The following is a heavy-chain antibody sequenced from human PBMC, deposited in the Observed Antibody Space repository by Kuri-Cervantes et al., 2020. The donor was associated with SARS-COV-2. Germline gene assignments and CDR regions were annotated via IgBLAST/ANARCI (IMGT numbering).Heavy chain of an antibody. D-gene: IGHD3-3*01. CDR3: ARDPVHYDFWSGYIGANAFDI. V-gene: IGHV3-23*01. CDR1: GFTFSSYA. Sequence: GESLKISCAASGFTFSSYAMSWVRQAPGKGLEWVSAISGSGGSTYYAGSVKGRFTISRDNSKNTLYLQMNSLRAEDTAVYYCARDPVHYDFWSGYIGANAFDIWGQGTMVTVSS. J-gene: IGHJ3*02. CDR2: ISGSGGST.